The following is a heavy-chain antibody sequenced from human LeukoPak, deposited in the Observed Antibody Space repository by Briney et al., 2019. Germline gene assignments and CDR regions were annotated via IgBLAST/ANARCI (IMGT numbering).Heavy chain of an antibody. Sequence: ASVKVSCKASGYTXTSYFIHWVRQAPGEGLEWMEIINPTGGSTRYAQKFQGRVTMTRDTSTSTVYMELSSLRSEDTAVYYCARVDYGDYGFDYWGQGTLVTVSS. D-gene: IGHD4-17*01. CDR2: INPTGGST. CDR3: ARVDYGDYGFDY. J-gene: IGHJ4*02. V-gene: IGHV1-46*01. CDR1: GYTXTSYF.